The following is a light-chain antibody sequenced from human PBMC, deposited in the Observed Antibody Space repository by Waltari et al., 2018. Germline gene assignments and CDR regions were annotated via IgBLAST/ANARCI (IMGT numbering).Light chain of an antibody. CDR1: QRVSSSY. Sequence: IVLTQSPGPLSLSPGERATLSCRASQRVSSSYLAWYQQKPGQAPRLLIYGASSRATGIPDRFSGSGSGTDFTLTISRLEPEDFAVYYCQQYGSSLITFGQGTRLEIK. J-gene: IGKJ5*01. CDR3: QQYGSSLIT. V-gene: IGKV3-20*01. CDR2: GAS.